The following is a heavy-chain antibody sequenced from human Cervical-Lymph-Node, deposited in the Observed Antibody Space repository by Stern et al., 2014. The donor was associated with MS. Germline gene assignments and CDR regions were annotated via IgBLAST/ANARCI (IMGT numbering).Heavy chain of an antibody. J-gene: IGHJ4*02. CDR3: ARGWFGELWNYFDY. CDR2: IYWDDDK. V-gene: IGHV2-5*02. CDR1: GFSLSTSGVG. Sequence: ESGPTLVKPTQTLTLTCTFSGFSLSTSGVGVGWIRQPPGKALEWLVLIYWDDDKRYSPSLKSRLTITKDTSKNQVVLTMTNMDPVDTATYYCARGWFGELWNYFDYWGQGTLVTVSS. D-gene: IGHD3-10*01.